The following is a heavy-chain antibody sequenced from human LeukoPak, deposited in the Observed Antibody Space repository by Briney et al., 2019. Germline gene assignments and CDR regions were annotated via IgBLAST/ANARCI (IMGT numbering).Heavy chain of an antibody. CDR1: GGTFSSYA. Sequence: SVKVSCKASGGTFSSYAISWVRQAPGQGLEWMGGIIPIFGTANYAQKFQGRVTITADESTSTAYMELSSLRSEDTAVYYCARDRGYDILAGYCDYWGQGTLVTVSS. V-gene: IGHV1-69*13. CDR2: IIPIFGTA. J-gene: IGHJ4*02. D-gene: IGHD3-9*01. CDR3: ARDRGYDILAGYCDY.